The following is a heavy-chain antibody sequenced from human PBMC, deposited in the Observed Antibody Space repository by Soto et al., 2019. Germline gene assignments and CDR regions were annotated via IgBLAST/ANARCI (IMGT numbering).Heavy chain of an antibody. Sequence: PGGSLRLSCAASGFTFRSYAMGWVRQAPGKGLEWISVISGSGEITLYTDSVKGGFTISRDFSNNTLSLQMNSLRADDTAIYYCGKARYLLVDQPLYFESWGQGTLVTVSS. CDR3: GKARYLLVDQPLYFES. J-gene: IGHJ4*02. CDR1: GFTFRSYA. V-gene: IGHV3-23*01. D-gene: IGHD3-9*01. CDR2: ISGSGEIT.